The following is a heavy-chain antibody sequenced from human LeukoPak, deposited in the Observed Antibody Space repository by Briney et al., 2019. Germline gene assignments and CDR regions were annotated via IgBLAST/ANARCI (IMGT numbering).Heavy chain of an antibody. V-gene: IGHV1-2*02. J-gene: IGHJ4*02. CDR3: ARDRYCSGGTCYSTDDY. CDR1: GYTFTGYY. D-gene: IGHD2-15*01. CDR2: INPNSGGT. Sequence: GASVKVSCEASGYTFTGYYMHWVRQAPGQGLEWMGWINPNSGGTYSAQKFQGRVTMTRDTSISTAYMELSRLRSDDTAVYYCARDRYCSGGTCYSTDDYWGQGTLVTVSS.